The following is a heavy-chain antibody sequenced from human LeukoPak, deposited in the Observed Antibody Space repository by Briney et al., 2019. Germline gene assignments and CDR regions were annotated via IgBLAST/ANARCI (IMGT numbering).Heavy chain of an antibody. CDR1: GYSFTSYW. J-gene: IGHJ4*02. Sequence: KGGESLKISCKGSGYSFTSYWIGWVRQMPGKGLEWMGIIYPGDSDTRYSPSFQGQVTISADKSISTAYLQWSSLKASDTAVYYCARRRGYCSSTSCPPDLDYWGQGTLVTVSS. V-gene: IGHV5-51*01. CDR2: IYPGDSDT. CDR3: ARRRGYCSSTSCPPDLDY. D-gene: IGHD2-2*01.